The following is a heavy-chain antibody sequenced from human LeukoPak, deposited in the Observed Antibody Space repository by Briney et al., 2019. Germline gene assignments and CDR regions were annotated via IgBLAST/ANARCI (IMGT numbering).Heavy chain of an antibody. Sequence: PSETLSLTCAVYGGSFSGYYWSWIRQPPGKGLEWIGEINHSGSTNYNPSLKSRVTILVDTSNNQFSLKLSSVTAADTAVYYCARGHSSVVTAIPYYFDYWGQGTLVTVSS. V-gene: IGHV4-34*01. D-gene: IGHD2-21*02. J-gene: IGHJ4*02. CDR2: INHSGST. CDR3: ARGHSSVVTAIPYYFDY. CDR1: GGSFSGYY.